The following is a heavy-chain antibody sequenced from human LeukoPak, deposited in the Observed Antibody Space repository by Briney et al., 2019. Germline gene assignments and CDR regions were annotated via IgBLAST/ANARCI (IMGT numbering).Heavy chain of an antibody. V-gene: IGHV3-33*01. D-gene: IGHD3-9*01. CDR3: ARGPEYYDILTGRGYFDY. Sequence: GGSLRLSCAASGFTFSSYGMHWVRQAPGKGLEWVAVIWYDGSNKYYADSVKGRFTISRDNSKNTLYLQMNSLRAEDTAVYYCARGPEYYDILTGRGYFDYWGQGTLVTVSS. CDR2: IWYDGSNK. CDR1: GFTFSSYG. J-gene: IGHJ4*02.